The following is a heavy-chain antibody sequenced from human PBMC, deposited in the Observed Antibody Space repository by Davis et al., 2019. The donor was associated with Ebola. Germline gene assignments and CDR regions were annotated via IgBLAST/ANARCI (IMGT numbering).Heavy chain of an antibody. CDR3: ARQASLYGSSDY. J-gene: IGHJ4*02. D-gene: IGHD3-22*01. Sequence: GESLKLPCKGSGYSFTSYWISWVRQMPGKGLEWMGRIDPSDSYTNYSPSFQGHVTISADKSISTAYLQWSSLKASDTAMYYCARQASLYGSSDYWGQGTLVTVSS. CDR1: GYSFTSYW. CDR2: IDPSDSYT. V-gene: IGHV5-10-1*01.